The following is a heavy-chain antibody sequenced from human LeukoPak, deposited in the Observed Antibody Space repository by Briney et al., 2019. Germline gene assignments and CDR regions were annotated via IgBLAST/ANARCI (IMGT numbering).Heavy chain of an antibody. CDR1: GFTFSSYG. V-gene: IGHV3-30*03. Sequence: GRSLRLSCAASGFTFSSYGMHWVRQAPGKGLEWVAFISYDGRIQYQADSVKGRFTISRDNSKNTLYLQMNSLRAEDTAVYYCARERGDYYGLGSYYSPLNWGQGTLVTVSS. CDR3: ARERGDYYGLGSYYSPLN. D-gene: IGHD3-10*01. CDR2: ISYDGRIQ. J-gene: IGHJ4*02.